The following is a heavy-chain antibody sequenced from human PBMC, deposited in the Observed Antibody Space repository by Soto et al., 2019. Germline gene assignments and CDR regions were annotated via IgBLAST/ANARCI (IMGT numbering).Heavy chain of an antibody. J-gene: IGHJ4*02. V-gene: IGHV4-59*01. D-gene: IGHD6-19*01. Sequence: SETLSLTCSVSGGSISGSYWSWMQQSPGKGLEWLGYVYYTGSTNYSPSLRSRVSISVDTSKNEFSLRLSSVTAADTAVYFCARSVAVPGAHIDYWGQGTQVTVSS. CDR3: ARSVAVPGAHIDY. CDR2: VYYTGST. CDR1: GGSISGSY.